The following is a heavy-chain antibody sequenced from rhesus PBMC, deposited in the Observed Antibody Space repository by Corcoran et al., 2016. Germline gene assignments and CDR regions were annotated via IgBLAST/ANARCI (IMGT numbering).Heavy chain of an antibody. CDR2: IIPLVGIT. CDR1: GFTFGSYA. J-gene: IGHJ4*01. V-gene: IGHV1-198*02. Sequence: QVQLVQSGAEVKKPGSSVKVSCKASGFTFGSYAIRWVRQAPGQGLEWMGVIIPLVGITNYAENCQGRVTITAETSTSTAYMELSSLRSEDTAVYYCARTHVGVAAGHFDYWGQGVLVTVSS. CDR3: ARTHVGVAAGHFDY. D-gene: IGHD6-13*01.